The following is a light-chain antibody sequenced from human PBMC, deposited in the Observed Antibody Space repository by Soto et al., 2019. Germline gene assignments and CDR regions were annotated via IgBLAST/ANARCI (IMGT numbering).Light chain of an antibody. CDR3: SSYTSSSPYV. J-gene: IGLJ1*01. CDR1: NSDVGRYNL. V-gene: IGLV2-14*02. CDR2: EVS. Sequence: QSALTQPASVSGSPGQSITISCTGANSDVGRYNLISWYQQRPGKAPQLMIYEVSNRPSGVSNRFSGSKSGNTASLTISGLQAEDEADYYCSSYTSSSPYVFGTGTKLTVL.